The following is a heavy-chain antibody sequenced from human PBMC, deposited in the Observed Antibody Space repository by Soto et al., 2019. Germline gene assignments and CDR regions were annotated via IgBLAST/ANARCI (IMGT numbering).Heavy chain of an antibody. Sequence: SETLSLTCTVSGGSISSSSYYWGWIRQPPGKGLEWIGSIYYSGSTYYNPSLKSRVTISVDTSKNQFSLKLSSVTAADTAVYYCASLTTVTTYSGYYYYYMDVWGKGTTVTVSS. CDR1: GGSISSSSYY. J-gene: IGHJ6*03. V-gene: IGHV4-39*01. CDR2: IYYSGST. D-gene: IGHD4-4*01. CDR3: ASLTTVTTYSGYYYYYMDV.